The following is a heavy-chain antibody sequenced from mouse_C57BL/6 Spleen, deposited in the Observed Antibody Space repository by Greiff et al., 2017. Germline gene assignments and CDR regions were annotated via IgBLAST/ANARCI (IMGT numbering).Heavy chain of an antibody. CDR3: ARRLPDYFDY. V-gene: IGHV1-81*01. CDR2: IYPRSGNT. Sequence: VKLQQSGAELARPGASVKLSCKASGYTFTSYGISWVKQRTGQGLEWIGEIYPRSGNTYYNEKFKGKATLTADKSSSTAYMELRSLTSDDSAVYFCARRLPDYFDYWGQGTTLTVSS. J-gene: IGHJ2*01. D-gene: IGHD5-5*01. CDR1: GYTFTSYG.